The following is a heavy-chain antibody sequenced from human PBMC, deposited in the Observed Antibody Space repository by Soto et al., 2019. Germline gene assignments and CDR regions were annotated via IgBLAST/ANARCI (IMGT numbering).Heavy chain of an antibody. CDR1: GGTFSSYA. Sequence: SVKVSCTASGGTFSSYAISWVRQAPGQGLEWMGGIIPIFGTANYAQKFQGRVTITADESTSTAYMELSSLRSEDTAVYYCARDTYYYDSSGYRKQFDYWGQGTLVTVSS. CDR3: ARDTYYYDSSGYRKQFDY. V-gene: IGHV1-69*13. CDR2: IIPIFGTA. D-gene: IGHD3-22*01. J-gene: IGHJ4*02.